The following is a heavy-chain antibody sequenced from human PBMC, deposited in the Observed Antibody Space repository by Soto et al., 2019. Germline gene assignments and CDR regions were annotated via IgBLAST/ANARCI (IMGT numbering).Heavy chain of an antibody. V-gene: IGHV1-69*06. CDR2: IIPIFGTA. CDR3: ARGGGIAAHNWFDP. J-gene: IGHJ5*02. CDR1: GGTFSSYA. D-gene: IGHD6-13*01. Sequence: QVQLVQSGAEVKKPGSSVKVSCKASGGTFSSYAISWVRQAPGQGLEWMGGIIPIFGTANYAQKFQGRVTSTADNSTSTAYMELSSLSSEDTAVYYCARGGGIAAHNWFDPWGQGTLVTVSS.